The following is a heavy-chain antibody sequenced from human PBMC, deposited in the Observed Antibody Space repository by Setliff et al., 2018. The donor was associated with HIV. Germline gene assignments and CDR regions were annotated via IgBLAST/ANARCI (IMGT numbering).Heavy chain of an antibody. J-gene: IGHJ6*03. CDR3: ARYRDSSDPGFYYMDI. CDR1: GYTYTDYR. Sequence: ASVKVSCKTSGYTYTDYRITWVRQAPGQGLEWMGRIDSFKGNTKYAQKFQGRVTMITYTSTNTAYKELKSLSSDDTAVYYCARYRDSSDPGFYYMDIWGKGTTVTVSS. CDR2: IDSFKGNT. V-gene: IGHV1-18*01. D-gene: IGHD3-22*01.